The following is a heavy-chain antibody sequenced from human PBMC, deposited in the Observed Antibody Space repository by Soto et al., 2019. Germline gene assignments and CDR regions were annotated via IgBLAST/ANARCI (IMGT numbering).Heavy chain of an antibody. CDR2: IHSIRSII. J-gene: IGHJ4*02. Sequence: EVQLVESGGGLVQPGGSLRLYCAVSGFTFSSHAMNWVRQAPGTGLEWVAYIHSIRSIIYYADSVKGRFTISRDNANNSLYLQMDSLRDEDAAVYYSARDARNAEEDYWGQGTRVNVSS. D-gene: IGHD1-1*01. V-gene: IGHV3-48*02. CDR1: GFTFSSHA. CDR3: ARDARNAEEDY.